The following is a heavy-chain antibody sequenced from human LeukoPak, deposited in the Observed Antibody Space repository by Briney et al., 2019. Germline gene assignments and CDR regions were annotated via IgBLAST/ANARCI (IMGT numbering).Heavy chain of an antibody. D-gene: IGHD6-6*01. CDR1: GFTFSSYW. J-gene: IGHJ3*02. CDR3: TRDYSSSSGRAFDI. Sequence: PGGSLRLSCAASGFTFSSYWMSWVRQAPGKGLEWVANIKQDGSEKYYVDSVKGRFTISRDNAKNSLYLQMNSLRAEDTAVYYCTRDYSSSSGRAFDIWGQGTMVTVSS. CDR2: IKQDGSEK. V-gene: IGHV3-7*01.